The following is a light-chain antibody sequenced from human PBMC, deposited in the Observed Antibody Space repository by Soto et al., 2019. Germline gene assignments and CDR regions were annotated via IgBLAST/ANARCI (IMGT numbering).Light chain of an antibody. CDR2: GAS. J-gene: IGKJ5*01. Sequence: EIVLTQSPGTLSLSPGERATLSCRASQSVSSSYLAWYQQKPGQAPSLLIYGASRRATGIPDSFSGSGSVTDSTLTISRLEPEDFAVYYCQQYGSSPVFGQGTRLEIK. CDR3: QQYGSSPV. V-gene: IGKV3-20*01. CDR1: QSVSSSY.